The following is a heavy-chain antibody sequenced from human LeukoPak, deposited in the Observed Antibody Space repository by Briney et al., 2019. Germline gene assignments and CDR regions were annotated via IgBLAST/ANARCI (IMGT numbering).Heavy chain of an antibody. Sequence: GSVKVSCKASGYTFTSYGISWVRQAPGQGLEWMGWISAYNGNTNYAQKLQGRVTMTTDTSTSTAYMELRSLRSDDTAVYYCARGGIYCTNGVCPSKGKVYNWFDPWGQGTLVTVSS. CDR2: ISAYNGNT. CDR1: GYTFTSYG. J-gene: IGHJ5*02. V-gene: IGHV1-18*01. D-gene: IGHD2-8*01. CDR3: ARGGIYCTNGVCPSKGKVYNWFDP.